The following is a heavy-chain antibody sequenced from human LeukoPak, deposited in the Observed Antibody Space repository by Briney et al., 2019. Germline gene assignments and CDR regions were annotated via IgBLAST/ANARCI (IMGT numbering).Heavy chain of an antibody. CDR2: IYTSGST. D-gene: IGHD3-22*01. Sequence: SETLSLTCTVSGGSISSYYWSWIRQPAGKGLEWIGCIYTSGSTNYNPSLKSRVTISVDKSKNQFSLKLSSVTAADTAVYYCARYDSSGFGYFDYWGQGTLVTVSS. J-gene: IGHJ4*02. CDR3: ARYDSSGFGYFDY. V-gene: IGHV4-4*07. CDR1: GGSISSYY.